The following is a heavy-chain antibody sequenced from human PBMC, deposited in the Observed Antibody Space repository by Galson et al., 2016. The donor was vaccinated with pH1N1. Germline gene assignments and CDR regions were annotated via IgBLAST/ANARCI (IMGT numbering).Heavy chain of an antibody. V-gene: IGHV3-21*01. CDR1: GFIFSGYS. Sequence: SLRLSCAASGFIFSGYSMNWVRQAPGKGLEWVSSITSGSFHIYYADSVKGRFTISRDNAKNSLFLQMNSLRVEDTALYYCARDRSGRGVGSACYTDVWGQGTTVTVSS. D-gene: IGHD3-10*01. J-gene: IGHJ6*02. CDR2: ITSGSFHI. CDR3: ARDRSGRGVGSACYTDV.